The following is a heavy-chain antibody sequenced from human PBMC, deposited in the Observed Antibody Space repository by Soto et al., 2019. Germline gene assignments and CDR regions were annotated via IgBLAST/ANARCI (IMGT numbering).Heavy chain of an antibody. V-gene: IGHV3-33*01. CDR2: IWYDGSNN. Sequence: VQLVESGGGVVQPGRSLRLSCAASGFTFRNYGLHWVRQTPGKGLEWVAVIWYDGSNNYYGDSVKGRFAISKDDSTNTLYLQMNSLRAEDTAVYYCARDHSGYYLDYWGQGTLVTVSS. D-gene: IGHD1-26*01. CDR3: ARDHSGYYLDY. CDR1: GFTFRNYG. J-gene: IGHJ4*02.